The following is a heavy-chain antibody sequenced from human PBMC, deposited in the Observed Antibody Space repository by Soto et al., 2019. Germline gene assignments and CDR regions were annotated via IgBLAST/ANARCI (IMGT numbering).Heavy chain of an antibody. V-gene: IGHV3-30*03. CDR1: GFTFSNSA. CDR3: ARDGYCSSTSCPEGYYYYGMDV. CDR2: ISYDGSYR. D-gene: IGHD2-2*03. Sequence: GGSLRLSCAASGFTFSNSAMVWVRQAPGKGLEWVALISYDGSYRYYADSVKGRFTISRDNSKNILYLQMNSLRADDTAVYYCARDGYCSSTSCPEGYYYYGMDVWGQGTTVTVSS. J-gene: IGHJ6*02.